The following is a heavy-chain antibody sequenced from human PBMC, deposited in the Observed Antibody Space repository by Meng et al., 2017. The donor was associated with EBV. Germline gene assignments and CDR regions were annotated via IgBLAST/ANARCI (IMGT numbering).Heavy chain of an antibody. D-gene: IGHD3-10*01. V-gene: IGHV2-5*02. CDR2: VYWDNDD. CDR1: GLYITPRGMG. Sequence: SLKGSGLDLVNTTETLKLNCTFSGLYITPRGMGVGWIRQPPGKPLEWLTLVYWDNDDRYRPFLSKRLSITYDTSKNQVFRRPTNMDPVDSGTYYSANVASRRGISYFDSWGQGTLVTVSS. J-gene: IGHJ4*02. CDR3: ANVASRRGISYFDS.